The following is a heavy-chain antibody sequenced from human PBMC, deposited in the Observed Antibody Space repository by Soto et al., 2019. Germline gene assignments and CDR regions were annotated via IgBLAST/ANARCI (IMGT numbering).Heavy chain of an antibody. D-gene: IGHD2-15*01. J-gene: IGHJ5*02. Sequence: PSETLSLTCTVSGGSISSYYWSWIRQPPGKGLEWIGYIYYSGSTNYNPSLKSRVTISVDTTKNQFSLKLSSVTAADTAVYYCARQSRYCSGSNCKTWFDPWGQGTLVTGSS. CDR3: ARQSRYCSGSNCKTWFDP. CDR1: GGSISSYY. V-gene: IGHV4-59*08. CDR2: IYYSGST.